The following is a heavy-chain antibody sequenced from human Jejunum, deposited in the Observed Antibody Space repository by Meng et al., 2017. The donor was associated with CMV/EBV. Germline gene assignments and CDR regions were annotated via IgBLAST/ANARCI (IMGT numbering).Heavy chain of an antibody. CDR2: INPDGSDT. J-gene: IGHJ4*02. D-gene: IGHD2-8*01. Sequence: CQGSGYSFTTYWIGWLRQMPGKGLEWIGIINPDGSDTKYSPSFQGQVTISADKSISTAYLQWSSLKASDTAVYYCARGYAFTNYFDSWGQGTLVTVSS. V-gene: IGHV5-51*01. CDR3: ARGYAFTNYFDS. CDR1: GYSFTTYW.